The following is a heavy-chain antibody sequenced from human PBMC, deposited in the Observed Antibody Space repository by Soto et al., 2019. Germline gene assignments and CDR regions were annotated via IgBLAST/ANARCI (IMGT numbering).Heavy chain of an antibody. CDR1: GGSISSYY. CDR2: IYYSGST. D-gene: IGHD4-17*01. V-gene: IGHV4-59*01. J-gene: IGHJ3*02. Sequence: PSEALSLTCTVSGGSISSYYWSWIRQPPGKGLEWIGYIYYSGSTNYNPSLKSRVTISVDTSKNQFSLKLSSVTAADTAVYYCARDLGRFDDYGASDASDIWGQGTMVTVSS. CDR3: ARDLGRFDDYGASDASDI.